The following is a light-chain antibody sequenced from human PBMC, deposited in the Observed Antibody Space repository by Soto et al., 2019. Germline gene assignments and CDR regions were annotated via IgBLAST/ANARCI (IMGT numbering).Light chain of an antibody. CDR3: HQRSAWPLT. J-gene: IGKJ4*01. CDR2: DAS. V-gene: IGKV3-11*01. CDR1: QSVSSY. Sequence: EIVFTQSPVTLSLSPGERATLSCRASQSVSSYLAWYQQKPGQAPRLLIYDASKRAIGIPARFSGSGSGTDFTLTVSSLEPEDFAVYYCHQRSAWPLTFGGGTKVEIK.